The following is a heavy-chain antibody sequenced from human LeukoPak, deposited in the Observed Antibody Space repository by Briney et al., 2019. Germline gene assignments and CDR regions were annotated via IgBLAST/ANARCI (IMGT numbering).Heavy chain of an antibody. J-gene: IGHJ4*02. CDR2: ISSSGSTI. CDR1: GFTFSNAW. Sequence: PGGSLRLSCAASGFTFSNAWMSWVRQAPGKGLEWVSYISSSGSTIYYADSVKGRFTISRDNAKNSLYLQMNSLRAEDTAVYYCARDQGDYDILTGYDYWGQGTLVTVSS. V-gene: IGHV3-11*04. D-gene: IGHD3-9*01. CDR3: ARDQGDYDILTGYDY.